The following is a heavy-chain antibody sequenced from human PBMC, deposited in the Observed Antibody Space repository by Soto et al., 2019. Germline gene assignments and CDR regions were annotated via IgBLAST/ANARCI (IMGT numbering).Heavy chain of an antibody. V-gene: IGHV3-21*01. CDR1: GFTFSSYS. CDR3: AKLDYGDDIDY. Sequence: PGGSLRLSCAASGFTFSSYSMNWVRQAPGKGLEWVSSISSSSSHIYYADSVKGRFTISRDNAKNSLYLQMNSLRAEDTAVYYCAKLDYGDDIDYWGQGTLVTVSS. J-gene: IGHJ4*02. CDR2: ISSSSSHI. D-gene: IGHD4-17*01.